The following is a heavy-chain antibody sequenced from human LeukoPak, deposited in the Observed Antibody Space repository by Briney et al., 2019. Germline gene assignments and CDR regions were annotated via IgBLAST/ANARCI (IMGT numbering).Heavy chain of an antibody. CDR1: GGTFSSYA. D-gene: IGHD1-26*01. J-gene: IGHJ3*02. CDR3: ASIVGANGASSASDI. CDR2: IIPIFGTA. V-gene: IGHV1-69*13. Sequence: SVKVSCKASGGTFSSYAISWVRQAPGQGLEWMGGIIPIFGTANYAQKFQGRVTITADESTSTAYMELSSLRSEDTAVYYCASIVGANGASSASDIWGQGTMVTVSS.